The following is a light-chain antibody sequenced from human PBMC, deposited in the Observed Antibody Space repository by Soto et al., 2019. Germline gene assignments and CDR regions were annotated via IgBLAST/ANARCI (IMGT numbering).Light chain of an antibody. CDR2: GAS. J-gene: IGKJ5*01. CDR3: QHYGRSLPIT. CDR1: QSVSSSY. Sequence: EIVLTQSPGTVSLSPGERATLSCRAIQSVSSSYLAWYQQKPGQAPRLLIYGASSRATGIPDRFSGSGSGTDFTLTISRLEPEDFAVYYCQHYGRSLPITFGQGTRLEIK. V-gene: IGKV3-20*01.